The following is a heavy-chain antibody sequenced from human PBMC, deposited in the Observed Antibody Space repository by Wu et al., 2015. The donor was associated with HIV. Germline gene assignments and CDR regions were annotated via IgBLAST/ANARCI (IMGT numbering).Heavy chain of an antibody. CDR1: GGTLSSYA. V-gene: IGHV1-69*12. D-gene: IGHD1-14*01. CDR2: IIPMVATT. Sequence: QVQLVQSGSEVKKPESSVKVSCKASGGTLSSYAINWVRQAPGQGLEWMGGIIPMVATTNYAQKFKGRVSITADESMNTAYMELSSLKSEDTAVYFCTRSTFAGSSDTWYSFDKWGQGTLVTVSS. CDR3: TRSTFAGSSDTWYSFDK. J-gene: IGHJ4*02.